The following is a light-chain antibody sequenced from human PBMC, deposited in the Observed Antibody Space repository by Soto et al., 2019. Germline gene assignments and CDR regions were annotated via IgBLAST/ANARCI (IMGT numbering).Light chain of an antibody. Sequence: QSALTQPASVSGSPGQSITISCTGTSSDVGGYDLVSWYQQHPGKAPKLIIYDVTVRPSGISRRFSGSKSDNTASLAVSGLQPEDEADYYCSSYTNKDTLLFGGGTKLTVL. V-gene: IGLV2-14*03. CDR3: SSYTNKDTLL. CDR2: DVT. CDR1: SSDVGGYDL. J-gene: IGLJ3*02.